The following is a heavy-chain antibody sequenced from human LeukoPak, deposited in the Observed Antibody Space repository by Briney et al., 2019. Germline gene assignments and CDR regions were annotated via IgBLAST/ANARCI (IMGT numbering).Heavy chain of an antibody. CDR1: GYSFTSYW. V-gene: IGHV5-51*01. D-gene: IGHD2-2*01. CDR2: IDPGDSET. Sequence: GESLKISCKGSGYSFTSYWIGWVRQMPGKGLEWVGIIDPGDSETRYSPSFQGQVTISADKSMSTAYLQWSSLQASGTAVYYCARFPSSSSIRGGYWGQGTLVTVSS. J-gene: IGHJ4*02. CDR3: ARFPSSSSIRGGY.